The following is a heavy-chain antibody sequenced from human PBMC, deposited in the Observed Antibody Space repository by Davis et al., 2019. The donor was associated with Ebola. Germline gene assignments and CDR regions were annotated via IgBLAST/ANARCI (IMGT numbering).Heavy chain of an antibody. CDR2: ISGSGGST. V-gene: IGHV3-23*01. CDR1: GFIFSSQA. J-gene: IGHJ4*02. D-gene: IGHD3-10*01. Sequence: GGSLRLSCAASGFIFSSQAMSWVRQAPGKGLEWVSSISGSGGSTYYADSVKGRFTISRDKSKNTLYLRMNSLRAEDTAIYYCAKGRGFQNDYWGQGTLVTVSS. CDR3: AKGRGFQNDY.